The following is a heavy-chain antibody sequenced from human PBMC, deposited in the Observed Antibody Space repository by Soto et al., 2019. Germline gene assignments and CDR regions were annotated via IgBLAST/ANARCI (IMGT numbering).Heavy chain of an antibody. V-gene: IGHV1-3*01. J-gene: IGHJ5*02. Sequence: SVKVSCKASGYTFTSYAMHWVRQAPGQRLEWMGWINAGNGNTKYSQKFQGRVTITRDTSASTAYMELSSLRSEDTAVYYCARPLSWQPANWFDPWGQGTLLTVSS. CDR1: GYTFTSYA. CDR3: ARPLSWQPANWFDP. CDR2: INAGNGNT. D-gene: IGHD6-13*01.